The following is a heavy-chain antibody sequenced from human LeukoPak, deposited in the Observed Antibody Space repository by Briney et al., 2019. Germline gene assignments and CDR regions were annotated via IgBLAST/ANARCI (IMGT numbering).Heavy chain of an antibody. J-gene: IGHJ4*02. Sequence: GSLRLSCAASGFTFSGYWMSWVRQAPGKGLEWVANIKQDGGERYYVDSVKGRFTISRDNAKNSLYLQMNSLRAEDTAVYYCARDGVATIETADYWGQGTLVTVSS. CDR2: IKQDGGER. D-gene: IGHD5-12*01. V-gene: IGHV3-7*01. CDR1: GFTFSGYW. CDR3: ARDGVATIETADY.